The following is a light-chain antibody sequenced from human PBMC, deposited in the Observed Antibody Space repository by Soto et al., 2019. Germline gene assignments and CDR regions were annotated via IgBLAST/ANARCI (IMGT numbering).Light chain of an antibody. Sequence: DIQMTQSPSTLSASVGDRVTITCRASQTISSWLAWYQQLPGKAPKLLIYDAYTLETGVPSRFSGSGSGTDFTLTISSLQADDFATYYCQQHADYPITFGGGTKVEI. J-gene: IGKJ4*01. CDR1: QTISSW. V-gene: IGKV1-5*01. CDR2: DAY. CDR3: QQHADYPIT.